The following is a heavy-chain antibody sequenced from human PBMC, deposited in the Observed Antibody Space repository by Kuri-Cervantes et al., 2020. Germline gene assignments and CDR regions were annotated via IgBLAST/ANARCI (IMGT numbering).Heavy chain of an antibody. CDR1: GGTFSSYA. D-gene: IGHD3-10*02. Sequence: ASVKVSCKASGGTFSSYAISWVRQAPGQALEWMGWITPFNGNTNYAQKFQDRVTITRDTSASTAYMELSSLRSEDTAVYYCARGGLFGIVAPLNYWGQGTLVTVSS. V-gene: IGHV1-3*01. CDR3: ARGGLFGIVAPLNY. J-gene: IGHJ4*02. CDR2: ITPFNGNT.